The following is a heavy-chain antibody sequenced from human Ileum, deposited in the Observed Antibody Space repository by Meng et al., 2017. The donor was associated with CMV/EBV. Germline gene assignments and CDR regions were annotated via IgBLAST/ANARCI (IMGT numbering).Heavy chain of an antibody. V-gene: IGHV3-72*01. CDR3: ARSVSD. J-gene: IGHJ4*02. Sequence: GESLKISCAASGFTLSDHYMDWVRQAPGKGLEWIGRIRNKANSYTTEYAASVKGRFTISRDDSDISLYLQMNSLKTEDTAGYYCARSVSDWGQGTLVTVSS. CDR2: IRNKANSYTT. CDR1: GFTLSDHY.